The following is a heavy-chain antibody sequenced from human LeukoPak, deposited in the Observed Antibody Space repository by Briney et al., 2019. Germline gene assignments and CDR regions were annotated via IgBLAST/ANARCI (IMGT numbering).Heavy chain of an antibody. Sequence: PGGSLRLSCTASGFSFSGYWMSWVRQAPGKGLEWVANINQDGSAQYYVDSVKGRFTISRDNSKNTLYLQMNSLRAEDTAVYYCAKDAHHYYGSGSSVSLDDYWGQGTLVTVSS. CDR2: INQDGSAQ. CDR3: AKDAHHYYGSGSSVSLDDY. J-gene: IGHJ4*02. V-gene: IGHV3-7*03. CDR1: GFSFSGYW. D-gene: IGHD3-10*01.